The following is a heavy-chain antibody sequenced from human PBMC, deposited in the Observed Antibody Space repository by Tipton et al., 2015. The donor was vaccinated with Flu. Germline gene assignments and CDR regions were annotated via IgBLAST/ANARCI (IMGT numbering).Heavy chain of an antibody. V-gene: IGHV4-39*07. Sequence: TLSLTCTVSGASISSRSYYWGWIRQPPGKGLEWIGCIYSSGSTYYNPSLKSRVTISLDTSKSQFSLKLSSMTAADTAVYYCAREKDSSGSEYFQHWGQGTLVTVSS. CDR2: IYSSGST. CDR1: GASISSRSYY. D-gene: IGHD6-19*01. J-gene: IGHJ1*01. CDR3: AREKDSSGSEYFQH.